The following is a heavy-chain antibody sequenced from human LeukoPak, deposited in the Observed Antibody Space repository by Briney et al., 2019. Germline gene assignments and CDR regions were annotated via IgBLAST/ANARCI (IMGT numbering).Heavy chain of an antibody. D-gene: IGHD1-26*01. J-gene: IGHJ4*02. CDR2: MYRGASCTT. V-gene: IGHV3-53*01. Sequence: GGSLRLSCAVSGFIVSDDYMNWVRQAPGKGLEWVSVMYRGASCTTYYADSVKGRFTISRDKSKNMIYLQMSSLRAEDTAVYYCARGTYFYEDSGFYFDSWGLGTLVTVSS. CDR1: GFIVSDDY. CDR3: ARGTYFYEDSGFYFDS.